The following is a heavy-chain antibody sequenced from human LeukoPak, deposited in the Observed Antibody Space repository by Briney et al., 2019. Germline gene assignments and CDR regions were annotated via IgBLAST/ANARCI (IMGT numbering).Heavy chain of an antibody. J-gene: IGHJ4*02. CDR1: GVIFRTYS. Sequence: GGSLRLSCAASGVIFRTYSMDWVRQAPGKGLEWLSSISANSRDIYYADSLKGRFAISRDNAKNSLYLQMNSLRVEDTAIYYCARDHRGYDRTPDYWGQGTLVTVSS. CDR3: ARDHRGYDRTPDY. V-gene: IGHV3-21*01. CDR2: ISANSRDI. D-gene: IGHD5-12*01.